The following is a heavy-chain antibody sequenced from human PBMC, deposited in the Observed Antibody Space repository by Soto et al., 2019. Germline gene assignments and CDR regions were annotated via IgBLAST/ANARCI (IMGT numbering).Heavy chain of an antibody. J-gene: IGHJ5*02. D-gene: IGHD1-26*01. CDR3: AKNQGVELVPLATVDWFDP. Sequence: EVVLLESGGGLEQPGGSLRLSCAASGFIFENFGMSWVRQAPGKGLEWISSISGSGFKKYYADSVKGRFTISRDSSKSTVYLELNNLSAEDTAVYHCAKNQGVELVPLATVDWFDPWGQGSVVTVSS. CDR1: GFIFENFG. CDR2: ISGSGFKK. V-gene: IGHV3-23*01.